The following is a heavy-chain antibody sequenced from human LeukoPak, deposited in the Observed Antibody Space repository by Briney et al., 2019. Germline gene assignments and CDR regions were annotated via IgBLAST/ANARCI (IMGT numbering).Heavy chain of an antibody. J-gene: IGHJ4*02. Sequence: PGGSLRLSCAASGFTFSSHAMLWVRQAPGKGLEWVSIISGSGDSTYYADSVKGRFTISRDNSKNTLYLQVNSLRAEDTAVYYCAKIYGDFIPFDFWGQGTLVTVSS. CDR1: GFTFSSHA. CDR3: AKIYGDFIPFDF. CDR2: ISGSGDST. D-gene: IGHD4-17*01. V-gene: IGHV3-23*01.